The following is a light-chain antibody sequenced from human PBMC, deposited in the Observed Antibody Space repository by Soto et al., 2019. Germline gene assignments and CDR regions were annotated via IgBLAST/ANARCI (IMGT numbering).Light chain of an antibody. V-gene: IGKV3-20*01. Sequence: EIVLTQSPGTLSLSPGERATLSCRASQSVSSSYLAWYQQKPGQAPRLLIYGAYSRATGIPDRFSGSGSGTDFTLTISRLEPEDFAVYYCQQYGSLPFTFGPGTKVDIK. CDR1: QSVSSSY. CDR3: QQYGSLPFT. CDR2: GAY. J-gene: IGKJ3*01.